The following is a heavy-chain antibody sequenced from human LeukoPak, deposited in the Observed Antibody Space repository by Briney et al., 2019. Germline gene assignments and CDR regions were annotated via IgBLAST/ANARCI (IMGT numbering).Heavy chain of an antibody. J-gene: IGHJ3*02. Sequence: SETLSLTCAVYGGSFSGYYWSWIRQPPGKGLEWIGEINHSGSTNDNPSLKSRVTISVDTSKNQFSLKLSSVTAADTAVYYCARVARAAFDIWGQGTMVTVSS. V-gene: IGHV4-34*01. CDR1: GGSFSGYY. CDR2: INHSGST. CDR3: ARVARAAFDI.